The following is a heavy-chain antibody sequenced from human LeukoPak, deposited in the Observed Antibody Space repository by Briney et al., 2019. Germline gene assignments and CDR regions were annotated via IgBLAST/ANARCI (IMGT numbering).Heavy chain of an antibody. Sequence: GGSLRLSCAASGFTFDDYAMHWVRQAPGKGLEWVSGISWNSGSIGYADSVKGRFTISRDNAKNTLYLQMNSLRAEDTAVYYCAKDPNYYDSSGYYYGAEYFQHWGQGTLVTVSS. CDR3: AKDPNYYDSSGYYYGAEYFQH. D-gene: IGHD3-22*01. CDR2: ISWNSGSI. CDR1: GFTFDDYA. V-gene: IGHV3-9*01. J-gene: IGHJ1*01.